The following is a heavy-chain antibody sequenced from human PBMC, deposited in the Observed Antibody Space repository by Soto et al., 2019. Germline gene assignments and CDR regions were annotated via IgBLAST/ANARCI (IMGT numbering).Heavy chain of an antibody. J-gene: IGHJ4*02. D-gene: IGHD6-13*01. CDR1: GGTFSSYA. Sequence: SVKVSCKASGGTFSSYAISWVRQAPGQGLEWMGGIIPIVGTANYAQKFQGRVTMTRDKSTSTVYMELSSLRSEDTAVYYCAREKAAAAGSPLDYWGQGTLVTVSS. CDR2: IIPIVGTA. CDR3: AREKAAAAGSPLDY. V-gene: IGHV1-69*05.